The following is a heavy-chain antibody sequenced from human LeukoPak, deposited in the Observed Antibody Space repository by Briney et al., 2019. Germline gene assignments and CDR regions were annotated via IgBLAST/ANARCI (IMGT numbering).Heavy chain of an antibody. V-gene: IGHV3-23*01. CDR1: GFTFSSYG. CDR2: ISGGGGGT. CDR3: AKLGSSTTWRYFHY. J-gene: IGHJ4*02. Sequence: PGGSLRLSCAASGFTFSSYGMTWVRQAPGKGLEWVSAISGGGGGTYYADSVQGRFTISRDNSKNTLFLQMNSLRAEDPAVYYCAKLGSSTTWRYFHYWGQGALVTVSS. D-gene: IGHD6-13*01.